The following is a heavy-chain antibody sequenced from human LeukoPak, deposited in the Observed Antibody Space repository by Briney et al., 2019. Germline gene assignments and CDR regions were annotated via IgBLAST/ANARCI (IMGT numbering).Heavy chain of an antibody. J-gene: IGHJ4*02. D-gene: IGHD3-10*01. CDR2: INPSGGST. CDR1: GYTFTSYY. V-gene: IGHV1-46*01. CDR3: ARPQGGSYYGY. Sequence: ASVKVSCKASGYTFTSYYMHWVRQAPGQGREWMGIINPSGGSTSYAQKFQGRVTMTRDTSTSTVYMELSSLGSEDTAVYYCARPQGGSYYGYWGQGTLVTVSS.